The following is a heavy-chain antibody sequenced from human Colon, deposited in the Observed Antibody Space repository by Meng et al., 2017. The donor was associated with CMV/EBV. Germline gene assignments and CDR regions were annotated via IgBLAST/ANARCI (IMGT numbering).Heavy chain of an antibody. CDR3: ARGRRRVTMIVVVIPTTNWFDP. V-gene: IGHV4-34*01. J-gene: IGHJ5*02. D-gene: IGHD3-22*01. CDR2: INHSGST. CDR1: GGSFSGYY. Sequence: GSLRLSCAVYGGSFSGYYWSWIRQPPGKGLEWIGEINHSGSTNYSPSLKSRVTISVDTSKNQFSLKLSSVTAADTAVYYCARGRRRVTMIVVVIPTTNWFDPWGQGTLVTVSS.